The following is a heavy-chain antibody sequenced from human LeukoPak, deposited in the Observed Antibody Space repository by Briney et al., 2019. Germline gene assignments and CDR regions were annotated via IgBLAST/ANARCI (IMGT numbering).Heavy chain of an antibody. CDR2: MNPNSDNT. CDR3: ARGRRLSLDY. V-gene: IGHV1-8*02. CDR1: GYTFTTYA. Sequence: ASVKVSCKASGYTFTTYAIHWVCQAPGQRLEWMGWMNPNSDNTGYAQKFQGRVTMTRNTSISTAYMELSSLRSEDTAVYYCARGRRLSLDYWGQGTLVTVSS. J-gene: IGHJ4*02. D-gene: IGHD3-16*02.